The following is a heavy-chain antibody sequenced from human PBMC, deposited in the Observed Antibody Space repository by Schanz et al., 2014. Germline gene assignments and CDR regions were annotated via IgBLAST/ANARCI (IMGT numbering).Heavy chain of an antibody. CDR1: GFTFSSYG. CDR3: ASPSGYSDYGTYFDF. V-gene: IGHV3-33*08. CDR2: IWNNGVTK. Sequence: QVQLVESGGGLVKPGGSLRLSCAASGFTFSSYGIHWFRQPAGKGLEWVAVIWNNGVTKYYADSVRGRFTISRDNSRNTLYLQMNSLRTEDTAVYYCASPSGYSDYGTYFDFWGQGTLVTVSS. D-gene: IGHD5-12*01. J-gene: IGHJ4*02.